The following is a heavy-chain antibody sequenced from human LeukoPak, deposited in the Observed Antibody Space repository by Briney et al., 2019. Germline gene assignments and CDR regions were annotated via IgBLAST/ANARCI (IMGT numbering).Heavy chain of an antibody. D-gene: IGHD3-16*01. CDR2: IKQDGSEK. Sequence: PGGSLRLSCAASGFTFSSYWMSWVRQAPGKRLEWVANIKQDGSEKNYVDSVKGRFTISRDNAKNSLYLQMNSLRAEDTAVYYCARDSLMGSSWGQGTLVTVSP. CDR3: ARDSLMGSS. J-gene: IGHJ5*02. CDR1: GFTFSSYW. V-gene: IGHV3-7*01.